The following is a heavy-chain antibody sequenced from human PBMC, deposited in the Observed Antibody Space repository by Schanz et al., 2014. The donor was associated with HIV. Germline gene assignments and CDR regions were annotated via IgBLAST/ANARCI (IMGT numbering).Heavy chain of an antibody. V-gene: IGHV1-69*01. Sequence: QVQLVQSGAEVKKPGSSVKVSCKASGGTFSSSAISWVRQAPGHGPEWMGGIYPSSGASETAQRFQGRLTMTSDSSTSTVYMELSNLMSDDTAVYYCTRLFTARRGYFDYWAQGVLVTVSS. D-gene: IGHD3-10*01. CDR2: IYPSSGAS. J-gene: IGHJ4*02. CDR1: GGTFSSSA. CDR3: TRLFTARRGYFDY.